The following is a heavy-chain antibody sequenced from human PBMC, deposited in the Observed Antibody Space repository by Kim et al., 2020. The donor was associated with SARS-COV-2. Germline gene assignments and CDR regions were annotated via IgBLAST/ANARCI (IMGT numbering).Heavy chain of an antibody. V-gene: IGHV3-30-3*01. CDR1: GFIFCYYS. J-gene: IGHJ3*02. CDR3: AREGTGESGDYGGGADGAFDGAFDI. CDR2: ISDDGSKN. D-gene: IGHD4-17*01. Sequence: GGSLRLSCAASGFIFCYYSMHWLRQAPGEGLEWVAFISDDGSKNCYTNSVKGRFTVSRDNSKNTLYLQMNSLTPDDTAVYFCAREGTGESGDYGGGADGAFDGAFDIWGQGTMVAVSS.